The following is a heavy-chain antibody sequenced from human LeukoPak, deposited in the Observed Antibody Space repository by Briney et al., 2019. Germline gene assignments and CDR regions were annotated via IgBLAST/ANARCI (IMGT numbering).Heavy chain of an antibody. CDR1: GYTFTSYG. V-gene: IGHV1-18*01. CDR2: ISAYNGNT. Sequence: GASVKVSCKASGYTFTSYGISWVRQAPGQGLEWMGWISAYNGNTNYVQKLQGRVTMTTDTSTSTAYMELRSLRSDDTAVYYCAKHDFWSGYYLAPSGMDVWGQGTTVTVSS. D-gene: IGHD3-3*01. J-gene: IGHJ6*02. CDR3: AKHDFWSGYYLAPSGMDV.